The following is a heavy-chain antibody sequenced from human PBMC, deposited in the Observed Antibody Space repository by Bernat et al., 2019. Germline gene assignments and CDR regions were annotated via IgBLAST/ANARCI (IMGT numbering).Heavy chain of an antibody. CDR2: IWYDGSNK. J-gene: IGHJ4*02. Sequence: QVQLVESGGGVVQPGRSLRLSCAASGFTFSSYGMHWVRQAPGKGLEWVAVIWYDGSNKYYADSVKGRFTISRDNSKNTLYLQMNSLRAEDTAVYYCARVDRGLDIEYWGQGTLVTVSS. V-gene: IGHV3-33*01. CDR1: GFTFSSYG. CDR3: ARVDRGLDIEY. D-gene: IGHD6-19*01.